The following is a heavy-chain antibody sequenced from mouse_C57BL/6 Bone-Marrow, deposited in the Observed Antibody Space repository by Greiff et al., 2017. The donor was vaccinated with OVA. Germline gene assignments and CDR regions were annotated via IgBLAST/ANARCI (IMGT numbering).Heavy chain of an antibody. J-gene: IGHJ4*01. Sequence: VQLQQSGAELVRPGASVKLSCKASGYTFTDYYINWVKRRPGQGLEWIARIYPGSGNTYYNEKFKGKATVTAEKSSSTAYMQLSSLTSEDSAVYFCARADYSGSSYDSMDYWGQGATVTVSS. CDR1: GYTFTDYY. CDR2: IYPGSGNT. D-gene: IGHD1-1*01. V-gene: IGHV1-76*01. CDR3: ARADYSGSSYDSMDY.